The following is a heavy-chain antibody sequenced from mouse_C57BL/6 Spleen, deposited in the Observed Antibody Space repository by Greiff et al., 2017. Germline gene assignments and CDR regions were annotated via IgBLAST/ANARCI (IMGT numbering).Heavy chain of an antibody. Sequence: EVQLVESGGDLVKPGGSLKLSCAASGFTFSSYGMSWVRQTPDKRLEWVATISSGGSYTYYPDSVKGRFTISRDNAKNTLYLQMSSLKSEDTAMYYCARQRDYGSSYGDWYFDVWGTGTTVTVSS. V-gene: IGHV5-6*01. CDR1: GFTFSSYG. CDR3: ARQRDYGSSYGDWYFDV. CDR2: ISSGGSYT. J-gene: IGHJ1*03. D-gene: IGHD1-1*01.